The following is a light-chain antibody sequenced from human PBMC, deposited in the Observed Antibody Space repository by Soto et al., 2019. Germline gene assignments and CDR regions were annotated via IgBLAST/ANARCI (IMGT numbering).Light chain of an antibody. CDR2: QNS. CDR1: QYINTR. Sequence: EIVLTQSPATLSSFPGDIVTLSCRASQYINTRLAWYQHRPGQAPRLLIYQNSIRAAGIPDRLSASGSGTDLNLTISEVQPEDFALYYCHKRQSWPRTCGQGTKVDIK. CDR3: HKRQSWPRT. V-gene: IGKV3-11*01. J-gene: IGKJ1*01.